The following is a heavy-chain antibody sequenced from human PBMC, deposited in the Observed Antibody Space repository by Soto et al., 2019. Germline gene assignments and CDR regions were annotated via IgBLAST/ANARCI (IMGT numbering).Heavy chain of an antibody. D-gene: IGHD2-15*01. CDR2: VWYDGSNK. V-gene: IGHV3-33*06. Sequence: QVQLVESGGGVVQPGRSLRLSCAASGFTFSSYGFHWVRQAPGKGLEWVAVVWYDGSNKYYADSVRGRFTISRDNSKNTLYLQMNSLRAEDTAVYYCAKDGRSGPGSYCFDYWGQGTLVTVSS. J-gene: IGHJ4*02. CDR3: AKDGRSGPGSYCFDY. CDR1: GFTFSSYG.